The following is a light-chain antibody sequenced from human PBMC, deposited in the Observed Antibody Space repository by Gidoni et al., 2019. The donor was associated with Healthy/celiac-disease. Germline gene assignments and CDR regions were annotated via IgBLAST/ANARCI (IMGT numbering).Light chain of an antibody. CDR3: QAWDSSTGVV. CDR1: KLGDKY. J-gene: IGLJ2*01. Sequence: YELTQQPSVSVSPGQTASITCSGDKLGDKYACWYQQKPGQSPVLVIYQDSKRPTGIPERFSGSTSGNTATLTIRGTQAMDEADYYCQAWDSSTGVVFGGGTKLTVL. CDR2: QDS. V-gene: IGLV3-1*01.